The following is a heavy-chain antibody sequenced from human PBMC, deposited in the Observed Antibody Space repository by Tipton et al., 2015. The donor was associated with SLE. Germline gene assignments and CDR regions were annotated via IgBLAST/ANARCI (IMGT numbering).Heavy chain of an antibody. J-gene: IGHJ1*01. D-gene: IGHD3/OR15-3a*01. CDR3: ARGGDSSRFLVCNEEYFQY. V-gene: IGHV1-18*01. CDR2: LSVYNGDT. CDR1: GYIFSGYG. Sequence: QLVQSGAELKKPGASVKVSCKASGYIFSGYGVNWVRQAPGQGLEWMGWLSVYNGDTYTAQKFQGRVTMTADTSTSTAYMELRSLRCDGSAVYYCARGGDSSRFLVCNEEYFQYWGQGTLVSASS.